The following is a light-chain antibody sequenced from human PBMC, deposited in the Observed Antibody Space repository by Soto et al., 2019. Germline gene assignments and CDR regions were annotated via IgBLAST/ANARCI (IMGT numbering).Light chain of an antibody. CDR2: DAS. V-gene: IGKV1-33*01. Sequence: DIQMTQSPSSLSASVGDRVTITCQASQGIGKRLNWYQQKPGKAPKVLIYDASYLETGVPSRFSGRGSGTDFTFTISSLQPEDIATYYCQQCDNDPRTFGQGTKVDIK. CDR3: QQCDNDPRT. CDR1: QGIGKR. J-gene: IGKJ1*01.